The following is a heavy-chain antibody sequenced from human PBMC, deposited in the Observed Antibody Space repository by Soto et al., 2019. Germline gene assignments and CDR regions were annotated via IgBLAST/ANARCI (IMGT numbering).Heavy chain of an antibody. V-gene: IGHV3-66*01. J-gene: IGHJ4*02. CDR1: GVTVSNNY. D-gene: IGHD4-17*01. CDR3: ARKVPVTTLGY. Sequence: EVKLVESGGGLVQPGGSLRLSCAASGVTVSNNYMTWVRQAPGKGLELVSSMYSTGNTFYADSVKGRFTISRDNSKNTLYLQMNSLRVEDTAVYYCARKVPVTTLGYWGQGTLVTVSS. CDR2: MYSTGNT.